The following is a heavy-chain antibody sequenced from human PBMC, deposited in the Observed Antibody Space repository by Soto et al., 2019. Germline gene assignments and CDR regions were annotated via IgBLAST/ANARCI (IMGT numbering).Heavy chain of an antibody. CDR1: GFTFSTYT. CDR3: ASEVEVGLFDY. Sequence: EVQILESGGGLIQPGESLRLSCAASGFTFSTYTMSWVRQAPEKGLEWVSSISASGGSTYYADSVKGRFTIFRDNSNNTLFLHMSRLRADDTAVYYCASEVEVGLFDYWGQGTLVTVSS. J-gene: IGHJ4*02. V-gene: IGHV3-23*01. CDR2: ISASGGST. D-gene: IGHD1-26*01.